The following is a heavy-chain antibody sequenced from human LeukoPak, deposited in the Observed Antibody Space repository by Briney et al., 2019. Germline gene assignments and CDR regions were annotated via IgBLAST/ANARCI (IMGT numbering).Heavy chain of an antibody. CDR2: ISGSGGST. J-gene: IGHJ4*02. V-gene: IGHV3-23*01. CDR3: AKEKITMVRGVIMGFNY. Sequence: GGSLRLSCAASGFTFSSYAMSWVRQAPGKGLEWVSAISGSGGSTYYADSVKGRFTISRDNSKNTLYLQMNSLRAEDTAVYYCAKEKITMVRGVIMGFNYWGQGTLVTVSS. CDR1: GFTFSSYA. D-gene: IGHD3-10*01.